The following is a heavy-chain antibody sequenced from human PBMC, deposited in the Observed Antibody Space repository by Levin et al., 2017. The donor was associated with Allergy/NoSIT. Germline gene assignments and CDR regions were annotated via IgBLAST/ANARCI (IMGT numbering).Heavy chain of an antibody. Sequence: PGGSLRLSCAASGFTFSSYAMSWVRQAPGKGLEWVSAISGNGGSTYYVDSVKGRFTISRDNSKNTLYLQMNSLRVEDTAVYYCAKARPNIVVLPAAKNVYWGQGTLVTVSS. CDR3: AKARPNIVVLPAAKNVY. CDR1: GFTFSSYA. D-gene: IGHD2-2*01. V-gene: IGHV3-23*01. CDR2: ISGNGGST. J-gene: IGHJ4*02.